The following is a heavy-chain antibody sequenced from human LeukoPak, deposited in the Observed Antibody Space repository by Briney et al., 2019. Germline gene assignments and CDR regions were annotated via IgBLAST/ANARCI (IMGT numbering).Heavy chain of an antibody. D-gene: IGHD2-15*01. CDR1: GFTFNSCA. CDR3: ARDRRYCSGGSCYFDYFFDY. V-gene: IGHV3-30-3*01. Sequence: GGSLRLSCAASGFTFNSCAVHWVRQAPGKGLEWVAVISYDGSINFYAASVRGRFTISRDNSKNTLYLQMNSLRTEDTALYFCARDRRYCSGGSCYFDYFFDYWGQGTLVTVSS. J-gene: IGHJ4*02. CDR2: ISYDGSIN.